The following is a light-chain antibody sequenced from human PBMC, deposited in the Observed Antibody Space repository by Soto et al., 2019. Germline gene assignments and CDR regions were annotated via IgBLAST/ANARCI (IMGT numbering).Light chain of an antibody. J-gene: IGKJ2*03. CDR3: QQYNSYYS. V-gene: IGKV1-13*02. Sequence: AIQLTQSPSSLSASVGDRVTITCRASQGISSALAWYQQKPGKAPKLPIYDASSLESGVPSRFSGSGSGTDFTLTISSLQPEDFATYYCQQYNSYYSFGQGTKLDIK. CDR2: DAS. CDR1: QGISSA.